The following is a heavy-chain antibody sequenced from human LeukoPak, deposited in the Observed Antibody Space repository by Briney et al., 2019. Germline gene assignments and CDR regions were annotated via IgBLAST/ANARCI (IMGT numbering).Heavy chain of an antibody. Sequence: SETLSLTCAVYGGSFSGYYWSWTRQPPGKGLEWIGEINHSGSTNYNPSLKSRVTISVDTSKNQFSLKLSSVTAADTAVYYCARGEGNWFDPWGQGTLVTVSS. CDR3: ARGEGNWFDP. V-gene: IGHV4-34*01. J-gene: IGHJ5*02. CDR1: GGSFSGYY. CDR2: INHSGST.